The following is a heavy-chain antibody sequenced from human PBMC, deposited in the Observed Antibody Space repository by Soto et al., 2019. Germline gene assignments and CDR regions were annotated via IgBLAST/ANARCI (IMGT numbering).Heavy chain of an antibody. V-gene: IGHV3-15*01. CDR2: IKSKTDGGTT. Sequence: GGLRLSCAASGFTFSNAWMSWVRQAPGKGLEWVGRIKSKTDGGTTDYAAPVKGRFTISRDDSKNTLYLQMNSLKTEDTAVYFTTVTTFYYYYYGMDVWGQGTTVTVSS. D-gene: IGHD4-17*01. CDR3: TVTTFYYYYYGMDV. J-gene: IGHJ6*02. CDR1: GFTFSNAW.